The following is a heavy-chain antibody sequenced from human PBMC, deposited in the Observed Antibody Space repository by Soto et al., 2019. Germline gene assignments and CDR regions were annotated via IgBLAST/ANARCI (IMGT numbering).Heavy chain of an antibody. CDR2: IGADNGDT. CDR3: ARDWKGAAGFAT. CDR1: GYTFSTYG. V-gene: IGHV1-18*01. J-gene: IGHJ5*02. D-gene: IGHD6-25*01. Sequence: QVQLVQSGAEVKKPGASVKVSCKASGYTFSTYGFSWVRQAPGQGLEWMGWIGADNGDTNYAQNFQGRVTMTTDTPTTTSYMELRSLTSDDTAVYFCARDWKGAAGFATWGQGTLFTVSS.